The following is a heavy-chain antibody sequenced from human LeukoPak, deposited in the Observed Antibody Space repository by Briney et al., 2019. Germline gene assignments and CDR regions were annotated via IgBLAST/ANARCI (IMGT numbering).Heavy chain of an antibody. CDR2: IRYDGSNK. J-gene: IGHJ4*02. CDR3: AKDSRRNSGSYVFDY. D-gene: IGHD1-26*01. CDR1: GFTFSSYG. Sequence: GGSLRLSCAAAGFTFSSYGMHWVRQAPGKGLDGVAFIRYDGSNKYYADSVKGRFTISRDNSKNTLYLQMNSLRAEDTAVYYCAKDSRRNSGSYVFDYWGQGTLVTVSS. V-gene: IGHV3-30*02.